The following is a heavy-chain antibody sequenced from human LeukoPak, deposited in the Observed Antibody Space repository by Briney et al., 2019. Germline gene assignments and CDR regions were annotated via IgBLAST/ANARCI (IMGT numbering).Heavy chain of an antibody. CDR2: IYYSGST. CDR3: ARDSFSADYYYYYGMDV. V-gene: IGHV4-31*03. CDR1: GGSISSGGYY. J-gene: IGHJ6*02. Sequence: PSQTLSLTCTVSGGSISSGGYYWSWIRQHPGKGLEWIGYIYYSGSTYYNPSLKSRVTISVDTSKNQFSLKLSSVTAADTAVYYCARDSFSADYYYYYGMDVWGQGTTVTVSS. D-gene: IGHD2/OR15-2a*01.